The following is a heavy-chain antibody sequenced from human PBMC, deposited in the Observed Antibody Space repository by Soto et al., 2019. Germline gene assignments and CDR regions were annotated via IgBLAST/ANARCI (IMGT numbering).Heavy chain of an antibody. J-gene: IGHJ4*02. CDR2: ISYDGSNK. D-gene: IGHD3-10*01. CDR1: GFTFSSYG. CDR3: AKSRMPYYASCLGY. V-gene: IGHV3-30*18. Sequence: QVQLVESGGGVVQPGRSLRLSCAASGFTFSSYGMHWVRQAPGKGLEWVALISYDGSNKYYADSVKGRLTISRDNSKNTLYLQMNSLRPEDTAVYYCAKSRMPYYASCLGYWGQGTLVTVSS.